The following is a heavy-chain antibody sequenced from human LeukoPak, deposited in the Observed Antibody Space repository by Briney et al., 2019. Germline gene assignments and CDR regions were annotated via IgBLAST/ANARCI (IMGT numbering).Heavy chain of an antibody. Sequence: SETLSLTCTVSGGSISSYYWSWIRQPPGKGLEWIGYIYYSGSTNYNRSLKSRVTISVDTSKNQFSLKLSSVTAADTAVYYCARHVYQLLLGDTFDIWGQGTMVTVSS. J-gene: IGHJ3*02. CDR2: IYYSGST. D-gene: IGHD2-2*01. CDR3: ARHVYQLLLGDTFDI. V-gene: IGHV4-59*08. CDR1: GGSISSYY.